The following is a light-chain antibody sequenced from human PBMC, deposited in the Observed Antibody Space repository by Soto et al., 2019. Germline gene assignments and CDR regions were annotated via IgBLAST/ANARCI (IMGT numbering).Light chain of an antibody. V-gene: IGKV3-20*01. CDR1: QSVSSY. CDR3: QQYGSSLLWT. CDR2: DAS. Sequence: EIVFTQSPATLSLSPGERATLSCRASQSVSSYLAWYQQKPGQAPRLLIYDASSRATGIPDRFSGSGSGTDFILTISRLEPEDFAVYYCQQYGSSLLWTFGQGTKVDIK. J-gene: IGKJ1*01.